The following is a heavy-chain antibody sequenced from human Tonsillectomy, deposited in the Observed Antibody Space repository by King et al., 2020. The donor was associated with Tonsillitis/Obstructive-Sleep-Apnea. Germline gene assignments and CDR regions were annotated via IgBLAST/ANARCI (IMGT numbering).Heavy chain of an antibody. CDR3: ARGITCTTLNYYYGRDV. D-gene: IGHD1-7*01. CDR1: GFTFSSCG. J-gene: IGHJ6*02. CDR2: IWYDGSNK. V-gene: IGHV3-33*01. Sequence: VQLVESGGGVVQPGRSLRLSCAASGFTFSSCGMHWVRQAPGKGLEWVAVIWYDGSNKYYADSVKGRFTISRDNSKNTLYLQMNSLRVEDTAVYYCARGITCTTLNYYYGRDVWGQGTPVTVSS.